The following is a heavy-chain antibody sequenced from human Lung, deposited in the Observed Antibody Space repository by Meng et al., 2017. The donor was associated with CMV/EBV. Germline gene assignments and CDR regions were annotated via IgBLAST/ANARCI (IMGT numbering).Heavy chain of an antibody. V-gene: IGHV1-18*01. CDR2: ISAYNGNT. D-gene: IGHD1-26*01. CDR3: ARVEVGITSGDY. J-gene: IGHJ4*02. CDR1: GYTFTNYG. Sequence: QSPLVQSGAGVTKPGDSLKVSCKASGYTFTNYGLTWVRQAAGQGLEWVGWISAYNGNTNYAQTLQGRVPMTTDTTTSTAYMELRSLRSDDTAVSYCARVEVGITSGDYWGQGTLVTVSS.